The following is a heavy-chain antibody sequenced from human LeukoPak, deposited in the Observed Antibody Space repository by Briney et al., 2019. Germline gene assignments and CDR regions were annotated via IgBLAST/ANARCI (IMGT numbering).Heavy chain of an antibody. V-gene: IGHV3-21*01. D-gene: IGHD3-22*01. CDR2: ISSSSSYI. CDR1: GFTFSSYS. J-gene: IGHJ4*02. Sequence: GGSLRLSCAASGFTFSSYSMNWVRQAPGKGLEWVSSISSSSSYIYYADSVKGRFTTSRDNAKNSLYLQMNSLRAEDTAVYYCARDQGSSGYVATEGYWGQGTLVTVSS. CDR3: ARDQGSSGYVATEGY.